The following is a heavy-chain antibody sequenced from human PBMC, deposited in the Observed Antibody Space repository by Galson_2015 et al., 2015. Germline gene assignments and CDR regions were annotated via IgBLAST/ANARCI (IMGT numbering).Heavy chain of an antibody. J-gene: IGHJ4*02. CDR3: ARVGGVIAARTWVYFDY. Sequence: SLRLSCAASGFTFSSYAMHWVRQAPGKGLEWVAVISYDGSNKFYADSVKGRFTISRDNSKNTLYLQMNSPRPEDTAVYYCARVGGVIAARTWVYFDYLGQGTLVTVSS. V-gene: IGHV3-30-3*01. CDR2: ISYDGSNK. D-gene: IGHD6-6*01. CDR1: GFTFSSYA.